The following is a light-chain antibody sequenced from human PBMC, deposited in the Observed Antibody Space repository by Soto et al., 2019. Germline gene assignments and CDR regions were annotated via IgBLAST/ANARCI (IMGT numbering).Light chain of an antibody. J-gene: IGKJ1*01. Sequence: DVVMTQSPLSLPVTLGQPASISCRSSQSLVYSDGNAYLNWFQQRPGQSPRRLIYKASNRDSGVPDRFSGSWSGTDFTLQINRVEAADVGVYFCMQGTHWPPTFGRGTRVEI. V-gene: IGKV2-30*01. CDR1: QSLVYSDGNAY. CDR2: KAS. CDR3: MQGTHWPPT.